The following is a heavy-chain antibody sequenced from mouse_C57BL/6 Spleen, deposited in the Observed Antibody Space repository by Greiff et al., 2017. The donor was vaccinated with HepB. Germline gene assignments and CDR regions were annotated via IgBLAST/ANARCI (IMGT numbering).Heavy chain of an antibody. CDR3: ARNYDYDDYFDY. V-gene: IGHV1-81*01. CDR2: IYPRSGNT. Sequence: QVQLKQSGAELARPGASVKLSCKASGYTFTSYGISWVKQRTGQGLEWIGEIYPRSGNTYYNEKFKGKATLTADKSSSTAYMELRSLTSEDSAVYFCARNYDYDDYFDYWGQGTTLTVSS. CDR1: GYTFTSYG. J-gene: IGHJ2*01. D-gene: IGHD2-4*01.